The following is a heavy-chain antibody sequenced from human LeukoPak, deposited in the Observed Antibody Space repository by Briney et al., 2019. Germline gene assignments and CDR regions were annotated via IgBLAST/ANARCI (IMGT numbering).Heavy chain of an antibody. V-gene: IGHV4-59*01. D-gene: IGHD2-2*02. CDR3: ARAHPYCSSTSCYTGWFDP. CDR2: IYYSGST. Sequence: PSETLSLTCTVSGGSISSYYWSWIRQPPGKGLEWIGYIYYSGSTNYNPSLKSRVTISVDTSKNQFSLKLSSVTAADTAVYYWARAHPYCSSTSCYTGWFDPWGQGTLVTVSS. J-gene: IGHJ5*02. CDR1: GGSISSYY.